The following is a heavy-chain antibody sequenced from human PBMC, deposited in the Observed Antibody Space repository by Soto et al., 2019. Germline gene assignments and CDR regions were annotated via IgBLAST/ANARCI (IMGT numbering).Heavy chain of an antibody. CDR1: GFTFSNYW. CDR3: ERARGTDN. J-gene: IGHJ4*02. Sequence: PGGSLRLSCAASGFTFSNYWMTWVRQAPGKGLEWVANINLDGSEKHYVDSVRGRFTISRDNADNPLHLQMNSLRAEDTAVYYCERARGTDNWGRGTLVTVSS. V-gene: IGHV3-7*03. D-gene: IGHD1-1*01. CDR2: INLDGSEK.